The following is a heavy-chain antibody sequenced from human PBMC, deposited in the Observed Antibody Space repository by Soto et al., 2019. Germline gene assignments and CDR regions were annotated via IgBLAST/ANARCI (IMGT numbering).Heavy chain of an antibody. CDR3: ARDKKRITMVRGVDHWFDP. V-gene: IGHV3-7*05. CDR2: IKQDGSEK. CDR1: GFTFSSYW. J-gene: IGHJ5*02. Sequence: PGGSLRLSCAASGFTFSSYWMSWVRQAPGKGLEWVANIKQDGSEKYYVDSVKGRFTISRDNAKNSLYLQMNSLRAEDTAVYYCARDKKRITMVRGVDHWFDPWGQGTLVTVSS. D-gene: IGHD3-10*01.